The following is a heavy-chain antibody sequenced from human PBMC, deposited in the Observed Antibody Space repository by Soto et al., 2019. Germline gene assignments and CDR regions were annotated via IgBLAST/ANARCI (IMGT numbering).Heavy chain of an antibody. V-gene: IGHV1-69*05. CDR1: GGTFSSYT. D-gene: IGHD5-12*01. CDR2: IIPIFGTA. J-gene: IGHJ2*01. CDR3: ARGNQRWLKVWYFDL. Sequence: QVQLVQSGAEVKKPGSSVTVSCKASGGTFSSYTISWVRQAPGQGLEWMGGIIPIFGTANYAQKFQGRVTITTDKSTSTAYIELSILRSKDTAVYYRARGNQRWLKVWYFDLLGRGTLVTVSS.